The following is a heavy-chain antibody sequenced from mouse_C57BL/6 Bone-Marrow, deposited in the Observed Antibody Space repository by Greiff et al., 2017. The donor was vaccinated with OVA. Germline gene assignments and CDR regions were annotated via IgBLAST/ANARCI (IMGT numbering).Heavy chain of an antibody. J-gene: IGHJ4*01. CDR3: ARYRDYGSSYYAMDY. CDR2: IYPGDGDT. V-gene: IGHV1-80*01. Sequence: VKLMESGAELVKPGASVKISCKASGYAFSSYWMNWVKQRPGKGLEWIGQIYPGDGDTNYNGKFKGKATLTADKSSSTAYMQLSSLTSEDSAVYFCARYRDYGSSYYAMDYWGQGTSVTVSS. CDR1: GYAFSSYW. D-gene: IGHD1-1*01.